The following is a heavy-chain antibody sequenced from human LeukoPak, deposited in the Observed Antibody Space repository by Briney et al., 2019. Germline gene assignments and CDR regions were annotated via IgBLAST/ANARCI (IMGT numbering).Heavy chain of an antibody. CDR1: GFTVSSNY. Sequence: GGSLRLSCAASGFTVSSNYMSWVRQAPGKGLEWVSVIYSGGSTYYADSVKGRFTISRDNSKNTLYLQMNSLRAEDTAVCYCARSVPAATQFDYWGQGTLVTVSS. J-gene: IGHJ4*02. CDR2: IYSGGST. D-gene: IGHD2-2*01. CDR3: ARSVPAATQFDY. V-gene: IGHV3-66*02.